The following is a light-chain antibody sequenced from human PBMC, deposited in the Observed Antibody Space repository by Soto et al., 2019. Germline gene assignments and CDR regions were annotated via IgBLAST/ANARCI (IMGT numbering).Light chain of an antibody. CDR3: AAWDDSLSGPV. J-gene: IGLJ2*01. Sequence: QAVVTQPPSASGTPGQGVTISCSGSSSNIGRTYVYWYQQVPGTAPKLLIYDDNQRPSGVPDRFSVSKSGTSGSLAISGLRSEDEADYYCAAWDDSLSGPVFGGGTKLTVL. CDR2: DDN. V-gene: IGLV1-47*01. CDR1: SSNIGRTY.